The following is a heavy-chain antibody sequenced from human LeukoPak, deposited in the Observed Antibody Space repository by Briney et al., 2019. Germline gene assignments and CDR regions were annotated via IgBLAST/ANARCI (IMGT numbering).Heavy chain of an antibody. J-gene: IGHJ3*02. Sequence: GGSLRLSCAASGFTFSSYAMSWVRQAPGKGLEWVSAISGSGGSTYYADSVKGRFTISRDNSKNTLYLQMNSLRAEDTAVYYCAKDDYYDSSGYYLGDAFDIWGQGTMVTVSS. D-gene: IGHD3-22*01. CDR1: GFTFSSYA. V-gene: IGHV3-23*01. CDR3: AKDDYYDSSGYYLGDAFDI. CDR2: ISGSGGST.